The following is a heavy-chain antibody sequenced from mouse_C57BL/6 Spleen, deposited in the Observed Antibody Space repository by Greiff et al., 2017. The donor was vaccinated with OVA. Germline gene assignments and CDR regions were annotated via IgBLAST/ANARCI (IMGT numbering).Heavy chain of an antibody. CDR1: GYTFTSYW. D-gene: IGHD4-1*01. J-gene: IGHJ2*01. CDR2: IDPSDSYT. CDR3: ARKGNWVYFDY. Sequence: QVQLQQPGAELVKPGASVKLSCKASGYTFTSYWMQWVKQRPGQGLEWIGEIDPSDSYTNYNQKFKGKATLTVDTSSSTAYMQLSSLTSEDSAVYYCARKGNWVYFDYWGQGTTLTVSS. V-gene: IGHV1-50*01.